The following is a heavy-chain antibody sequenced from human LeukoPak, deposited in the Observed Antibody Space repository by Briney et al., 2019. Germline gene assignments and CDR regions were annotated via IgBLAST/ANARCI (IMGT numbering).Heavy chain of an antibody. D-gene: IGHD3-10*01. J-gene: IGHJ5*02. CDR2: IYYSGST. Sequence: SETLSLTCTVSGGSISGYYWSWIRQPPGKGLEWIGYIYYSGSTSYNPSLKSRVTISVDTSKNQFSLKLSSVTAADTAVYYCARDRYYYGSGSPGRFDPWGQGTLVTVSS. CDR3: ARDRYYYGSGSPGRFDP. V-gene: IGHV4-59*01. CDR1: GGSISGYY.